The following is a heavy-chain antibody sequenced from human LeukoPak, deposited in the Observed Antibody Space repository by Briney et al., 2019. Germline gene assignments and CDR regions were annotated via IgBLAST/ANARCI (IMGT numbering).Heavy chain of an antibody. Sequence: GASVKVSCKASGYTFTSYDINWVRQATGQWLEWMGWMNPNSGNTGYAQKLQGRVTMTTDTSTSTAYMELRSLRSDDTAVYYCARDRADYYDSSGLAWGQGTLVTVSS. J-gene: IGHJ5*02. CDR1: GYTFTSYD. D-gene: IGHD3-22*01. CDR2: MNPNSGNT. V-gene: IGHV1-8*01. CDR3: ARDRADYYDSSGLA.